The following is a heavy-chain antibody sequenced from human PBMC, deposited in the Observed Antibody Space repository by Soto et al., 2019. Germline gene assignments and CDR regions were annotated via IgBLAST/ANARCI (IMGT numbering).Heavy chain of an antibody. CDR3: AKGGATAAGTFDY. V-gene: IGHV3-30*18. CDR2: ISYDGSNK. CDR1: GFTFSSYG. J-gene: IGHJ4*02. Sequence: QVQLVESGGGVVQPGRSLRLSCAASGFTFSSYGMHWVRQAPGKGLEWVAVISYDGSNKYYADSVKGRFTNSRDNSKNTLYLQMNSLRAEDTAVYYCAKGGATAAGTFDYWGQGTLVTVPS. D-gene: IGHD6-13*01.